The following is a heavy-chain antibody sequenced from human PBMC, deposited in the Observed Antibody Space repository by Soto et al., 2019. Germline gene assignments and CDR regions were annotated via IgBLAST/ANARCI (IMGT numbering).Heavy chain of an antibody. CDR2: IYYSGST. Sequence: SETLPLTCAVSGGSIISSSYCWGWIRKPPGKGLEWIGSIYYSGSTYYTPSLQSRVAISVDTSKNQFSLKLNSVTAADTAVYYCARRTVNIRTFYSGLKTHCFDYWGQGTLVTVSS. D-gene: IGHD6-19*01. J-gene: IGHJ4*02. V-gene: IGHV4-39*01. CDR3: ARRTVNIRTFYSGLKTHCFDY. CDR1: GGSIISSSYC.